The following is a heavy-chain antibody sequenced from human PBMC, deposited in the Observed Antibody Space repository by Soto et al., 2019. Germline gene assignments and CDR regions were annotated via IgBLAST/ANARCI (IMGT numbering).Heavy chain of an antibody. D-gene: IGHD1-26*01. CDR3: ARNSPYFDY. CDR2: INYSGST. CDR1: GGSITTYY. J-gene: IGHJ4*02. V-gene: IGHV4-59*08. Sequence: QVQLQESGPGLVRPSETLSLTCTVSGGSITTYYWSWIRQSPGKGLEWIGYINYSGSTNSSPSLKSRVSISLDTSKNQFSLKLTCVTAADTAVYFCARNSPYFDYWGQGTLVTVSS.